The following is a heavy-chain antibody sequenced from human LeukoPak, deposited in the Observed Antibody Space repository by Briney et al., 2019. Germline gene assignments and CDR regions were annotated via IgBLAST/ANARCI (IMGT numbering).Heavy chain of an antibody. CDR2: IYPDDSDT. D-gene: IGHD5-24*01. J-gene: IGHJ4*02. Sequence: GESLKISCKCSGSIFANYWIAWVRQLPGKGLEWMRIIYPDDSDTRYSPSFQGQVTISADKSIATAYLQWSSLKASDTAMYYCARPVEMATSPFDYWGQGTLVTVSS. V-gene: IGHV5-51*01. CDR1: GSIFANYW. CDR3: ARPVEMATSPFDY.